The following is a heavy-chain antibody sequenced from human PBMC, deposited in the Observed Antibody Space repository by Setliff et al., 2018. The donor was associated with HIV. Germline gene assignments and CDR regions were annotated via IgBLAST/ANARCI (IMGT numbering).Heavy chain of an antibody. J-gene: IGHJ4*01. Sequence: PSETLSLSCAASGFPFSTYWMHWVRQAPGKGLVWVSRISEDGRSTDYADSVKGRFTISRDNAKNTLYLQMNSLRAEDTAVYYCARDHVAAGQQLDYWGQGTLVTVSS. V-gene: IGHV3-74*01. D-gene: IGHD6-13*01. CDR2: ISEDGRST. CDR1: GFPFSTYW. CDR3: ARDHVAAGQQLDY.